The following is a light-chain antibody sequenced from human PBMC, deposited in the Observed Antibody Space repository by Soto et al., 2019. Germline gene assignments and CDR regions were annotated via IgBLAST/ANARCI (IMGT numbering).Light chain of an antibody. Sequence: QSVLTQPPSASGPPGQRVAIPCSGSTSNIGSKYVYWYQQLPGTAPKLLIYRDNQRPSGVPDRFSGSKSGTSASLAISGLRSEDEADYYCAAWDRGLSGWVFGGGTKLTVL. CDR2: RDN. CDR3: AAWDRGLSGWV. CDR1: TSNIGSKY. J-gene: IGLJ3*02. V-gene: IGLV1-47*01.